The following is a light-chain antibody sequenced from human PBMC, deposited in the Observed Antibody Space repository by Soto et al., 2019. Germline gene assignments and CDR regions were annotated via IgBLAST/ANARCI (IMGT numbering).Light chain of an antibody. J-gene: IGLJ1*01. Sequence: QSALTQSASESGSPGQSITISCTGTSSDVGSYNLVSWYQQHPGKAPKLMIYEGSKRPSGVSNRFSGSKSGNTASLTISGLQAEDEADYYCCSYAGSSTYVFGTGTKLTVL. CDR2: EGS. CDR1: SSDVGSYNL. V-gene: IGLV2-23*01. CDR3: CSYAGSSTYV.